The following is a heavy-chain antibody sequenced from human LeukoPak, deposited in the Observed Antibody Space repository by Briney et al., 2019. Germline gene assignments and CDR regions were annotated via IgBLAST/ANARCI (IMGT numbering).Heavy chain of an antibody. CDR2: IYGDGTT. D-gene: IGHD3-10*01. V-gene: IGHV3-23*03. CDR3: ARGSPVASGRYSIYSS. Sequence: GGSLRLSCAASGFTFSSYAMSWVRQAPGKGLEWVAVIYGDGTTYYADSVKGRFTISSDTLKNTLSLQMDSQRAADTAMYYCARGSPVASGRYSIYSSWGQGTLVTVSP. CDR1: GFTFSSYA. J-gene: IGHJ5*02.